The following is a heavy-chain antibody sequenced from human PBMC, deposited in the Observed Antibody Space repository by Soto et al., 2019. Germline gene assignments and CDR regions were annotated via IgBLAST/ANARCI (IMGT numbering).Heavy chain of an antibody. D-gene: IGHD1-1*01. V-gene: IGHV3-23*01. Sequence: EGQLLESGGGLVQPGGSLRISCAASGFTFSSYAMSWVRQVPGKGLEWVSNIGGRGDSTYYGDSVKGRFTISRDNSNNTLYLQMNSLRAEDTAVYYCAKDYEAWNRFLFDIWGQGTMVTVSS. CDR3: AKDYEAWNRFLFDI. J-gene: IGHJ3*02. CDR2: IGGRGDST. CDR1: GFTFSSYA.